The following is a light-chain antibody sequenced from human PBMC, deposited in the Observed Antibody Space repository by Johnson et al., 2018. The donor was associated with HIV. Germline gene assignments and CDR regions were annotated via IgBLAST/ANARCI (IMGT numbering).Light chain of an antibody. CDR2: DNN. CDR1: SSNIGNNY. V-gene: IGLV1-51*01. Sequence: TQPPSVSAAPGQKVSISCSGSSSNIGNNYISWYQQLPGRAPKLLIYDNNKRPSGIPDRFSGSKSGTSATLGITGLQTGDEADYYCGTWDTGLSGYVFGSGTKVTVL. J-gene: IGLJ1*01. CDR3: GTWDTGLSGYV.